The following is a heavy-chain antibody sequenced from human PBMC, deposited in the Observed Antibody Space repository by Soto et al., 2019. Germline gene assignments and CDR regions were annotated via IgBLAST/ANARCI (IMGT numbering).Heavy chain of an antibody. Sequence: PGGSLRLSCAASGFTFSSYSMNWVRQAPGKGLEWVSYISSSSSTIYYADSVKGRFTISRDNAKNSLYLQMNSLRAEDTAVYYCAIDQLYIRGVIHNWYDPWGQGSLVTVSS. V-gene: IGHV3-48*01. J-gene: IGHJ5*02. CDR1: GFTFSSYS. D-gene: IGHD3-10*02. CDR3: AIDQLYIRGVIHNWYDP. CDR2: ISSSSSTI.